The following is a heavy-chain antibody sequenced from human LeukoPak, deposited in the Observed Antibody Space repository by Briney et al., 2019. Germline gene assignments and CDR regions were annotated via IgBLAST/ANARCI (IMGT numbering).Heavy chain of an antibody. V-gene: IGHV3-30-3*01. CDR1: GFTFSSYA. CDR3: ARGREGTAWSPPDY. CDR2: ISYDGSNK. Sequence: GGSLRLSCAASGFTFSSYAMHWVRQAPGKGLEWVAVISYDGSNKYYADSVKGRFTISRDNSKNTLYLQMNSLRAEDTAVYYCARGREGTAWSPPDYWGQGTLVTVSS. J-gene: IGHJ4*02. D-gene: IGHD6-13*01.